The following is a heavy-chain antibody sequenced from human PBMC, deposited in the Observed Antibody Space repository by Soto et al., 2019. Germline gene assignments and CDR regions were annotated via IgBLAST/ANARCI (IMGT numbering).Heavy chain of an antibody. CDR2: IYYSGST. CDR3: ARHNYGSGSTYFDY. J-gene: IGHJ4*01. Sequence: QVQLQESGPGLVKPSETLSLTCTVSGGSISSYYWSWIRQPPGKGLEWIGYIYYSGSTNYNPSLKSRVTSSVDTSKNQFSLKLNSMTAADTAVYYCARHNYGSGSTYFDYWGHGTLVTVSS. CDR1: GGSISSYY. V-gene: IGHV4-59*08. D-gene: IGHD3-10*01.